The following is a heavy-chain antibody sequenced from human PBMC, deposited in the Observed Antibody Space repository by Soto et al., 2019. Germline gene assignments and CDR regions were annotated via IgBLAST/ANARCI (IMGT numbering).Heavy chain of an antibody. CDR3: ARDSSSWYFDPETRFDP. J-gene: IGHJ5*02. V-gene: IGHV3-30*03. Sequence: GGSLRLSCAASGFTFSSYGMHWVRQAPGKGLEWVAVISYDGSNKYYADSVKGRFTISRDNSKNTLYLQMNSLRAEDTAVYYCARDSSSWYFDPETRFDPWGQGTLVTVSS. CDR1: GFTFSSYG. D-gene: IGHD6-13*01. CDR2: ISYDGSNK.